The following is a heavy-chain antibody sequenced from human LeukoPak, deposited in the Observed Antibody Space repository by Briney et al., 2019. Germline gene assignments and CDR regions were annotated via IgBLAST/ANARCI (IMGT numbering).Heavy chain of an antibody. V-gene: IGHV4-4*07. CDR2: IRSTGAT. D-gene: IGHD1-1*01. CDR3: ARGLEVGAGRPLDC. J-gene: IGHJ4*02. Sequence: SATLSLTCSVSGVSINHHYWSWIRQPAGKGLEWIGRIRSTGATDYNPSLKSRLTMSVDTSRNEFSVKLNSVTVADTAFYYCARGLEVGAGRPLDCWGQGTLVTVSS. CDR1: GVSINHHY.